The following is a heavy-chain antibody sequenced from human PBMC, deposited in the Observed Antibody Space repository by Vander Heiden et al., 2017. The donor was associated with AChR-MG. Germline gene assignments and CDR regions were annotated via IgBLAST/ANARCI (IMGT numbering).Heavy chain of an antibody. D-gene: IGHD6-19*01. CDR3: AKDLSAYRSDYYFDY. Sequence: QVQLVESGGGVVQPGRSLRLSCAAFGFTFSSSGILWVRQAPGKGLEVVAVISYDGKDKKHADSVKGRFTISRDNSKNTVSLQMNSLRAEDTAVYYCAKDLSAYRSDYYFDYWGQGILVTVSS. J-gene: IGHJ4*02. V-gene: IGHV3-30*18. CDR2: ISYDGKDK. CDR1: GFTFSSSG.